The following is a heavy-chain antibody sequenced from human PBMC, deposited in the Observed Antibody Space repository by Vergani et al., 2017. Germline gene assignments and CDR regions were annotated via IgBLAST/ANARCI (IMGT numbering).Heavy chain of an antibody. J-gene: IGHJ6*03. CDR2: ISGSGGST. CDR3: AKSRIYYYYMDV. V-gene: IGHV3-23*01. Sequence: EVQLLESGGGLVQPGGSLTLSCAASGFPFSSYAMSWVRQAPGKGLEWVSAISGSGGSTYYADSVKGRFTISRDNSKNTLYLQMNSLRAEDTAVYYCAKSRIYYYYMDVWGKGTTVTVSS. CDR1: GFPFSSYA.